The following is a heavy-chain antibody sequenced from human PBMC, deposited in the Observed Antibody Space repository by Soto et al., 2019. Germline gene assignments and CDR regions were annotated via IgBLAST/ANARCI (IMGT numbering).Heavy chain of an antibody. J-gene: IGHJ4*02. CDR1: GGSISSSSYY. CDR3: ARQPAYYYDSSGYYLDY. V-gene: IGHV4-39*01. D-gene: IGHD3-22*01. CDR2: IYYSGST. Sequence: SETLSLTCTVSGGSISSSSYYWGWIHQPPGKGLEWIGSIYYSGSTYYNPSLKSRVTISVDTSKNQFSLKLSSVTAADTAVYYCARQPAYYYDSSGYYLDYWGQGTLVTVSS.